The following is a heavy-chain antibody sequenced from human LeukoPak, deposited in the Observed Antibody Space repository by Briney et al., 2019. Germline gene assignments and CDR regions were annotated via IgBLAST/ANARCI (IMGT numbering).Heavy chain of an antibody. J-gene: IGHJ3*02. D-gene: IGHD2-2*01. CDR2: IYHSGST. CDR1: GGSISSSNW. Sequence: SGTLSLTCAVSGGSISSSNWWSWVRQPPGKGLEWIGEIYHSGSTNYNPSLKSRVTISVDKSKNQFSLKLSSVTAADTAVYYCARDRVSYCSSTSCTRSARNAFDIWGQGTMVTVSS. V-gene: IGHV4-4*02. CDR3: ARDRVSYCSSTSCTRSARNAFDI.